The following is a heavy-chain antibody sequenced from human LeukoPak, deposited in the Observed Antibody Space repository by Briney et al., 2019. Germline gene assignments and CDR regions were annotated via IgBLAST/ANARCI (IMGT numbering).Heavy chain of an antibody. CDR3: AKDQGSSGSYSMMYDY. J-gene: IGHJ4*02. D-gene: IGHD1-26*01. Sequence: PGGSLRLSCAASGFPFSSYGMHWVRQAPGKGLEWVAVISYDGSNKYYADSVKGRFTISRDNSKNTLYLQMNSLRAEDTAVYYCAKDQGSSGSYSMMYDYWGQGTLVTVSS. V-gene: IGHV3-30*18. CDR2: ISYDGSNK. CDR1: GFPFSSYG.